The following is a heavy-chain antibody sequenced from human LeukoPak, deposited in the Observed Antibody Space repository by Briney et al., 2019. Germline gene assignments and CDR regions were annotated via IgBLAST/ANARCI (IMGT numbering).Heavy chain of an antibody. D-gene: IGHD2-2*01. V-gene: IGHV3-66*01. Sequence: PGGSLRLSCAASGFTVSNNYMSWVRQAPGKGLEWVSIIYSGGSTYYADSVKGRFTMSRDNSKNTLYLQMNSLRAEDTAVYYCARDLEGYCSSTTCRDYWGQGTLVTVSS. J-gene: IGHJ4*02. CDR3: ARDLEGYCSSTTCRDY. CDR1: GFTVSNNY. CDR2: IYSGGST.